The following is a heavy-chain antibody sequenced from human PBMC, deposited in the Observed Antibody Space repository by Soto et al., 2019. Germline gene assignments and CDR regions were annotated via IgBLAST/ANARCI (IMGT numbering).Heavy chain of an antibody. CDR3: VKDVRPDGYWDFDY. Sequence: GGSLTLSCAASGFTFSSFAMSWVRQAPGKGLEWVSVILGREDTYYEESVKGRYTISRDNSKNTLFLQLNSLRVEDTAIYYCVKDVRPDGYWDFDYWGQGT. CDR2: ILGREDT. D-gene: IGHD5-12*01. V-gene: IGHV3-23*01. J-gene: IGHJ4*02. CDR1: GFTFSSFA.